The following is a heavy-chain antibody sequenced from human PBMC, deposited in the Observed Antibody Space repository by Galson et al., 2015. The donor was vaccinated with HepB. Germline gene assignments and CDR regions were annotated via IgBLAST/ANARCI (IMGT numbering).Heavy chain of an antibody. D-gene: IGHD3-10*01. V-gene: IGHV1-69*04. CDR1: GGTFSSYT. CDR3: ARDRGGGSGSYVPYFDY. Sequence: SVKVSCKASGGTFSSYTISWVRQAPGQGLEWMGRIIPILGIADYAQKFQGRVTITADKSTSTAYMELSSLRSEDTAVYYCARDRGGGSGSYVPYFDYWGQGTLVTVSS. CDR2: IIPILGIA. J-gene: IGHJ4*02.